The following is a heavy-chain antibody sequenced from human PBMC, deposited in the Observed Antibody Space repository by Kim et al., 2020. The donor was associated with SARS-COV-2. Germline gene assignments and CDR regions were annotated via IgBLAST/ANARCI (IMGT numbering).Heavy chain of an antibody. Sequence: ASVKVSCKASGYTFTNYAMNWVRQAPGQGLEWMGWINTNTGNPMYAQGFTGRFVFSLDTSVSTAYLQISSLKAEDTAVYYCARGGGNGATYYDFWSGYTNSGGGSEYFQHSGQGTLVTVSS. J-gene: IGHJ1*01. D-gene: IGHD3-3*01. V-gene: IGHV7-4-1*02. CDR2: INTNTGNP. CDR1: GYTFTNYA. CDR3: ARGGGNGATYYDFWSGYTNSGGGSEYFQH.